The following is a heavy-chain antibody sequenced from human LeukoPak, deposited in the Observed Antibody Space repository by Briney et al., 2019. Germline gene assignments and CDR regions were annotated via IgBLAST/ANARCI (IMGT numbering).Heavy chain of an antibody. Sequence: ASVKVSCKASNYIFTGFYMHWVRQAPGQGLEWMGWISTYNGNTDCAQNFQGRVTMTTDTSTSTAYMELRSLTSDDTAMYYCAKGLSLGSWGQGTLVTVSS. D-gene: IGHD2/OR15-2a*01. CDR2: ISTYNGNT. CDR1: NYIFTGFY. J-gene: IGHJ4*02. V-gene: IGHV1-18*04. CDR3: AKGLSLGS.